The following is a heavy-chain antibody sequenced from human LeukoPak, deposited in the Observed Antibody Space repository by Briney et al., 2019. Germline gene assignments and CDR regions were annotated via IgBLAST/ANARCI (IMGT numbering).Heavy chain of an antibody. Sequence: GGSLRLSCTASGFTFTNYAMSWIRQAPGKGLEWISVIGASGADTYYSDSVKGRFTVSRDNSQNTLFLHMSSLRAEDTAVYFCARRPRDTSGYYLGAFHDWGQGTTVTVSS. CDR3: ARRPRDTSGYYLGAFHD. J-gene: IGHJ3*01. CDR2: IGASGADT. V-gene: IGHV3-23*01. CDR1: GFTFTNYA. D-gene: IGHD3-22*01.